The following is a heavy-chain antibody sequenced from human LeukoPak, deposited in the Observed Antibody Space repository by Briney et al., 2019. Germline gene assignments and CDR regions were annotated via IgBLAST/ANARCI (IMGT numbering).Heavy chain of an antibody. CDR2: ISGNAGST. J-gene: IGHJ6*02. CDR1: GFTLSSYA. D-gene: IGHD6-19*01. CDR3: AKSSAPGGYYYYGMDV. Sequence: GGSLRLSCAASGFTLSSYAMSWVRQAPGKGLEWVSLISGNAGSTYYVDSVKGRFTISRDITKNTLYLQMNSLRAEDTAIYYCAKSSAPGGYYYYGMDVWGQGTTVTVSS. V-gene: IGHV3-23*01.